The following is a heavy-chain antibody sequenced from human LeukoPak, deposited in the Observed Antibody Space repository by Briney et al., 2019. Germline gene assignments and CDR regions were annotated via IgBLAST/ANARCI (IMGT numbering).Heavy chain of an antibody. J-gene: IGHJ4*02. Sequence: SETLSLTCAVSGYSISNAYYWGWIRQPPGKGLEWIASMYHSGSTYYNPSLKSRVTISVDTSKNQFSLKLHSVTAADTAVYYCVRHPRYSTGWAIDYWGQGTLVTVSS. CDR3: VRHPRYSTGWAIDY. CDR1: GYSISNAYY. D-gene: IGHD6-19*01. V-gene: IGHV4-38-2*01. CDR2: MYHSGST.